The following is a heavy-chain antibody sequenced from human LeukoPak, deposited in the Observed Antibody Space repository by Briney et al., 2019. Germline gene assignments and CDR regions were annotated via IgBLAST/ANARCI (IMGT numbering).Heavy chain of an antibody. J-gene: IGHJ3*02. D-gene: IGHD3-10*01. CDR1: GGSISSYY. CDR2: IYYSGST. Sequence: SETLSLTCTVSGGSISSYYWSWIRQPPGKGLEWIGYIYYSGSTNYNPSLKSRVTISVDTSKNQFSLKVSSVTAADTAVYYCARDTRGGFGNDAFDIWGQGTMVTVSS. CDR3: ARDTRGGFGNDAFDI. V-gene: IGHV4-59*01.